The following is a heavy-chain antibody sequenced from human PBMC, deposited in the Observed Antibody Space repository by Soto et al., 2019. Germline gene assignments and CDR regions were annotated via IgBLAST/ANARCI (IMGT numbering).Heavy chain of an antibody. J-gene: IGHJ6*03. CDR1: GGYLSDYF. CDR3: ARGGISHGAYFSCKYD. D-gene: IGHD2-21*01. CDR2: SNHLGSI. Sequence: QVQLQQWGAGLLKPSETLSLTCVVSGGYLSDYFWSRIRQPPGMALDWIGESNHLGSINYNPSLKSRVTMSEDTSKNQYPQTLNPVTANSTATYYGARGGISHGAYFSCKYDWDRGTPVTVSS. V-gene: IGHV4-34*01.